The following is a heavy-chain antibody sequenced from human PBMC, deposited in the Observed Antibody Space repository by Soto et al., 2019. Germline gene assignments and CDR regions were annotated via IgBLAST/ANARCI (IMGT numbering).Heavy chain of an antibody. D-gene: IGHD3-16*02. Sequence: PSETLSLTCTISGGSITSGEYYWSWLRQPPGKGLEWIGYNHYSGSTYYNPSLGSRVTISLDTSKNQFSLKLNSVTAADTAVYFCARESVTGYIDHTWFDPSGQGTRLTVS. CDR3: ARESVTGYIDHTWFDP. J-gene: IGHJ5*02. CDR2: NHYSGST. V-gene: IGHV4-30-4*01. CDR1: GGSITSGEYY.